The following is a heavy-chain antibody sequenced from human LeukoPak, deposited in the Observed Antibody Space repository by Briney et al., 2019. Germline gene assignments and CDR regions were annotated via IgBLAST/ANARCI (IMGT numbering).Heavy chain of an antibody. CDR1: GFTFSSYA. D-gene: IGHD6-19*01. CDR2: ISSNGGST. Sequence: GGSLILSCSASGFTFSSYAMYWVRQAPGKGLEYVSGISSNGGSTYYADSVKGRFTISRDNSKNTLYLQMSSLRAEDTAVYYCVKITSSSGGDYWGQGTLVTVSS. CDR3: VKITSSSGGDY. V-gene: IGHV3-64D*09. J-gene: IGHJ4*02.